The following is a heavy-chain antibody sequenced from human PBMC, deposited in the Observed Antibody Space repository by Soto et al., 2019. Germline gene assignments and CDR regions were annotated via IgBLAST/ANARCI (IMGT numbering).Heavy chain of an antibody. D-gene: IGHD4-17*01. J-gene: IGHJ4*02. Sequence: PSETLSLTCTVSGGSISSGDYYWSWIRQPPGKGLEWIGYIYYSGSTYYNPSLKSRVTISVDTSKNQFSLKLSSVTAADTAVYYCARDAPSYGDSQNAIDYWGQGTLVTVSS. CDR2: IYYSGST. V-gene: IGHV4-30-4*01. CDR3: ARDAPSYGDSQNAIDY. CDR1: GGSISSGDYY.